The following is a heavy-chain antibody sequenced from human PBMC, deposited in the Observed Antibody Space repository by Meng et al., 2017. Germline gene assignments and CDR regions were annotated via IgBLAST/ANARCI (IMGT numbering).Heavy chain of an antibody. Sequence: QWHLHQWGDGLLKPSESLSLTCAVYGGSFSGYYWSWIRQPPGKGLEWIGEINHSGSTNYNPSLKSRVTISVDTSKNQFSLKLSSVTAADTAVYYCAERGYSYVNWFDPWGQGTLVTVSS. V-gene: IGHV4-34*01. D-gene: IGHD5-18*01. CDR3: AERGYSYVNWFDP. CDR1: GGSFSGYY. J-gene: IGHJ5*02. CDR2: INHSGST.